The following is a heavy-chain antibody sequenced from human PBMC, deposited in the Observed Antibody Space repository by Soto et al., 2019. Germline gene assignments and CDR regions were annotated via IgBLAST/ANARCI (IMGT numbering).Heavy chain of an antibody. V-gene: IGHV4-34*01. J-gene: IGHJ4*02. CDR2: INHSGST. CDR3: ARGAGVAANGGLRY. Sequence: QVQLQQWGAGLLKPSETLSLTCAVYGGSFSGYYWSWIRQPPGKGLEWIGEINHSGSTNYNPSLKSRVTISVDTSKNQFSLKLSSVTAADTAVYYCARGAGVAANGGLRYWGQGTLVTVSS. D-gene: IGHD3-3*01. CDR1: GGSFSGYY.